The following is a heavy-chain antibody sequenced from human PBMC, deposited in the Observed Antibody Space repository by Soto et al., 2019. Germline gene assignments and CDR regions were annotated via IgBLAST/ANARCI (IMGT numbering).Heavy chain of an antibody. CDR3: ARARKIVGATTQIGFDI. J-gene: IGHJ3*02. D-gene: IGHD1-26*01. CDR1: GGSVSSGSYY. V-gene: IGHV4-61*01. CDR2: IYYSGST. Sequence: QVQLQESGPGLVKPSETLSLTCTVSGGSVSSGSYYWSWIRQPPGKGLEWIGYIYYSGSTNYNPPLKSRVTISVDTSKNQFSLKLSSVTAADTAVYYWARARKIVGATTQIGFDIWGQGTMVTVSS.